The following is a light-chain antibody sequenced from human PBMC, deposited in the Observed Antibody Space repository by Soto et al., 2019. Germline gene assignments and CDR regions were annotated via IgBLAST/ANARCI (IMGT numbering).Light chain of an antibody. V-gene: IGLV2-14*03. J-gene: IGLJ1*01. CDR2: VVT. CDR3: SSYTSSSTNYV. CDR1: SSDVGGYNY. Sequence: QSVLTQPASVSGSPGESITISCTGNSSDVGGYNYVSWYQHHPGKAPKLMIYVVTQRPSGVSNRFSGSKSGNTASLTISGLQAEDEADYYCSSYTSSSTNYVFGTGTKVTVL.